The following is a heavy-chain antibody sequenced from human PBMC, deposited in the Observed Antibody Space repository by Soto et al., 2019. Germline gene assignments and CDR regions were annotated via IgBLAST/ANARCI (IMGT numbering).Heavy chain of an antibody. J-gene: IGHJ6*03. D-gene: IGHD2-8*01. CDR1: GYTFPSYD. CDR2: MNPNSGKT. V-gene: IGHV1-8*01. CDR3: ARGRCTNGVCYAPGGYYYYMDV. Sequence: ASVKGSCKASGYTFPSYDINWVRQATGQGLEWKGWMNPNSGKTGYAQKFQGRVTMTRNTSISTAYMDLSSLRSEDTAVYYCARGRCTNGVCYAPGGYYYYMDVWGKGTTVTVSS.